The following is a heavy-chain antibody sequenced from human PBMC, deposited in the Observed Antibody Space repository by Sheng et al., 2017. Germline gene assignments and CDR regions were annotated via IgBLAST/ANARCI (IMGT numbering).Heavy chain of an antibody. CDR1: GFTFSSYA. CDR2: ISYDGSNK. D-gene: IGHD2-2*01. J-gene: IGHJ1*01. V-gene: IGHV3-30-3*01. Sequence: QVQLVESGGGVVQPGRSLRLSCAASGFTFSSYAMHWVRQAPGKGLEWVAVISYDGSNKYYADSVKGRFTISRDNSKNTLYLQMNSLRAEDTAVYYCARDGRCSSTSCYEYFQHWGQGTLVTVSS. CDR3: ARDGRCSSTSCYEYFQH.